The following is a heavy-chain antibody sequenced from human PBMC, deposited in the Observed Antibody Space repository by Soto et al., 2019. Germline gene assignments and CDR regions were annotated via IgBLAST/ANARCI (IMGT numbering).Heavy chain of an antibody. CDR2: ISGSGGST. CDR3: AKVVEPYCSSTSCYFDY. CDR1: GFTFSSYA. V-gene: IGHV3-23*01. Sequence: LRLSCAASGFTFSSYAMSWVRQAPGKGLEWVSAISGSGGSTYYADSVKGRFTISRDNSKNTLYLQMNSLRAEDTAVYYCAKVVEPYCSSTSCYFDYWGQGTLVTVSS. D-gene: IGHD2-2*01. J-gene: IGHJ4*02.